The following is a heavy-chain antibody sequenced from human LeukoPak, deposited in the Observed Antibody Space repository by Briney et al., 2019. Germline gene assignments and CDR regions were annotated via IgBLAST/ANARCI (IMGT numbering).Heavy chain of an antibody. V-gene: IGHV3-7*01. D-gene: IGHD3-22*01. CDR2: IKQDGSEK. CDR1: GFTFSSYA. J-gene: IGHJ4*02. Sequence: GGSLRLSCAASGFTFSSYAMSWVRQAPGKGLEWVANIKQDGSEKYYVDSVKGRFTISRDNAKNSLYLQMNSLRAEDTAVYYCASTYYYDSSGFYSYWGQGTLVTVSS. CDR3: ASTYYYDSSGFYSY.